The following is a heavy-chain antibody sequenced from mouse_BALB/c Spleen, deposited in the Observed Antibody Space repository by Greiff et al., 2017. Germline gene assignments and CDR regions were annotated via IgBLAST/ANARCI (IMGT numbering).Heavy chain of an antibody. CDR3: ARNTVVARYAMDY. CDR2: INPSSGYT. J-gene: IGHJ4*01. Sequence: VQLQQSAAELARPGASVKMSCKASGYTFTSYTMHWVKQRPGQGLEWIGYINPSSGYTEYNQKFKDKTTLTADKSSSTAYMQLSSLTSEDSAVYYCARNTVVARYAMDYWGQGTSVTVSS. CDR1: GYTFTSYT. V-gene: IGHV1-4*02. D-gene: IGHD1-1*01.